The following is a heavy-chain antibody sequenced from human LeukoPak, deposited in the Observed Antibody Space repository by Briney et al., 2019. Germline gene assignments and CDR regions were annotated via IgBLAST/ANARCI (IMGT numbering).Heavy chain of an antibody. J-gene: IGHJ5*02. CDR2: INPNSGGT. V-gene: IGHV1-2*02. D-gene: IGHD6-13*01. Sequence: ASVKVSCKASGYTFTGYYMHWVRQAPGQGLEWMGWINPNSGGTNYAQKFQGRVTMTRDTSISIAYMELSRLRSDDTAVYYCARDLAAAGPEVWFDPWGQGTLVTVSS. CDR1: GYTFTGYY. CDR3: ARDLAAAGPEVWFDP.